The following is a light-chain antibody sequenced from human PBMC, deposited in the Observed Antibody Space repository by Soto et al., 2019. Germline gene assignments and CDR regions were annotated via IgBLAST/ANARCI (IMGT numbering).Light chain of an antibody. CDR2: DAS. CDR3: QQYDNLPLT. V-gene: IGKV1-33*01. J-gene: IGKJ4*01. Sequence: IQLTQSPSTLSASVGDRVTITCRASQSVQTWLAWFQQKPGKAPKLLIYDASDLETGVPSRFSGSGSGTDFTFTINSLQPEDIATYYCQQYDNLPLTFGGGTKVDIK. CDR1: QSVQTW.